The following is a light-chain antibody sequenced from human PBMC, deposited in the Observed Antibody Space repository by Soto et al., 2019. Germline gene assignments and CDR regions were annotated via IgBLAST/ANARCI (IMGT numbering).Light chain of an antibody. Sequence: QSVLTQPPSVSGAPGQRVTISCTGSSSNIGAGYDVHWYQQLPGTAPKLLIYGNNNRPSGVPDRFSDSKSGTSASLAITGLQAEDEADYYCQSYDSRLSVVFGGGTKLTVL. CDR1: SSNIGAGYD. V-gene: IGLV1-40*01. CDR3: QSYDSRLSVV. CDR2: GNN. J-gene: IGLJ2*01.